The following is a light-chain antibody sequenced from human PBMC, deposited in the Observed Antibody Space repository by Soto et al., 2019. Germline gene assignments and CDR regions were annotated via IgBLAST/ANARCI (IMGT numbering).Light chain of an antibody. J-gene: IGLJ3*02. Sequence: QSVLTPPPSLSGAPGQRVTISCTGSSSNIGAGYDVHWYQQLPGTAPKLLIYGNSNRPSGVPDRFSGSKSGTSASLAITGLRAEDEADYYCQSYDSSLSGGVFGGGTKLTVL. CDR2: GNS. CDR3: QSYDSSLSGGV. CDR1: SSNIGAGYD. V-gene: IGLV1-40*01.